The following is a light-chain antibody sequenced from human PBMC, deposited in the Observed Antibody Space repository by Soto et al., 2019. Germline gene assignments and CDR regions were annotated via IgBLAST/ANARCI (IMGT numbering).Light chain of an antibody. CDR3: SSSTSSTTHVV. CDR1: SSDIGAYNY. Sequence: QSALTRPASVSGSPGQSITISCTGTSSDIGAYNYVSWYQQHPGKAPKLMIYDVSHRTSGISNRFSGSKSGNTASLTISGLQAEDEADYYCSSSTSSTTHVVFGGGTKLTVL. CDR2: DVS. J-gene: IGLJ2*01. V-gene: IGLV2-14*01.